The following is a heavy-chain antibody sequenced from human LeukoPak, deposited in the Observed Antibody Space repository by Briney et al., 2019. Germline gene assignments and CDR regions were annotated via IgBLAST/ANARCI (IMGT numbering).Heavy chain of an antibody. D-gene: IGHD6-13*01. J-gene: IGHJ2*01. V-gene: IGHV4-61*02. CDR1: GGSISSGTYY. Sequence: PSETLSLTCTVSGGSISSGTYYWSWIRQTAGKGLEWIGRIYTSGSTNYNPSLKSRVTISVDTSKNQFSLKLSSVTAADTAVYYCARVSSSWYQDWYFDLWGRGTLVTVSS. CDR3: ARVSSSWYQDWYFDL. CDR2: IYTSGST.